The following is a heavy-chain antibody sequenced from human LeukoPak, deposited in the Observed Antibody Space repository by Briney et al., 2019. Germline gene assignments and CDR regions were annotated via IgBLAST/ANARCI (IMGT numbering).Heavy chain of an antibody. CDR2: IYYSGST. J-gene: IGHJ4*02. CDR1: GGSISSYY. CDR3: ARELPLTGENEGVYFDY. Sequence: PSETLSLTCTVSGGSISSYYWSWIRQPPGKGLEWIGYIYYSGSTNYNPSLKSRVTISVDTSKNQFSLKLSSVTAADTAVYYCARELPLTGENEGVYFDYWGQGTLVTVSS. V-gene: IGHV4-59*01. D-gene: IGHD7-27*01.